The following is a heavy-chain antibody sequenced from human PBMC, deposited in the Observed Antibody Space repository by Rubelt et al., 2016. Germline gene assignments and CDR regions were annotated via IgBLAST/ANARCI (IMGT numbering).Heavy chain of an antibody. V-gene: IGHV3-53*01. D-gene: IGHD6-13*01. CDR3: AKDRVGSWFSLDY. CDR1: GFTVSSNY. CDR2: IYSGGST. Sequence: EVQLVESGGGLIQSGGSLRLSSAASGFTVSSNYMTWVRQAPGKGLECVSLIYSGGSTYYADSVKGRFTLSRDNSKNTLYLQMNSLRAEDTAVYYCAKDRVGSWFSLDYWGQGTLVTVSS. J-gene: IGHJ4*02.